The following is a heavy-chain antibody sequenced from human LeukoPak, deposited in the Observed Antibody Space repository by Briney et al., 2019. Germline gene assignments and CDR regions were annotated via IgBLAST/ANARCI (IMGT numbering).Heavy chain of an antibody. CDR3: ASLGCSNSTCYNS. CDR2: ISSSGSSI. D-gene: IGHD2-2*02. V-gene: IGHV3-11*04. Sequence: GGSLRLSCAVSGFTFSDDYMSWIRQAPGKGLEWVSYISSSGSSIYYADSVKGRFSISRDNAKNALYLQMNSLRAEDTGVYYCASLGCSNSTCYNSWGQGTLVTVSS. CDR1: GFTFSDDY. J-gene: IGHJ4*02.